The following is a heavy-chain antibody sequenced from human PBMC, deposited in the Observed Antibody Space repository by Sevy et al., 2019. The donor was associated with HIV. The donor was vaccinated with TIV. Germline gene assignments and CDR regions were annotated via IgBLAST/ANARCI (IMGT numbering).Heavy chain of an antibody. CDR2: ISSSSNVI. CDR1: GFTFSSYS. CDR3: ARGEYCSSTTCSYFDY. V-gene: IGHV3-21*01. J-gene: IGHJ4*02. D-gene: IGHD2-2*01. Sequence: GGSLRLSCAASGFTFSSYSINWVRQAPGKGLEWVSSISSSSNVIYYADSLKGGFTISSDNAKNSLYLQMHSLRAEDTAVYYCARGEYCSSTTCSYFDYWGQGTLVTVSS.